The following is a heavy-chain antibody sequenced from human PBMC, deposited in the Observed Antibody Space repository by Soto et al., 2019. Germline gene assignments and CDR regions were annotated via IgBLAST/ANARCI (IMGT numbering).Heavy chain of an antibody. Sequence: QVQLQQSGPRLARPSGTLSLTRVVSGGSISSTNWWTWVRQTPGKGLEWIGEIYHTGSTKYNPSLKNRVTTSLAKSNNHFSLNLKSGTAADTAVYYCAALPPRIVVVVLPIPSWGQGTRVTVSS. CDR1: GGSISSTNW. J-gene: IGHJ4*02. CDR2: IYHTGST. D-gene: IGHD2-15*01. V-gene: IGHV4-4*02. CDR3: AALPPRIVVVVLPIPS.